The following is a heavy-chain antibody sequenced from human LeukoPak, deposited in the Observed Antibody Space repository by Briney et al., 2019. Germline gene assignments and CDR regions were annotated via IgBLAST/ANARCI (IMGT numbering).Heavy chain of an antibody. Sequence: GGSLRLSCAASGFTISSYGMHWVRQAPGKGLEWVAVISYDGSNKYYADSVKGRFTISRDNSKNTLYLQMNSLRAEDTAVYYCAKDSWGSSSWYSYAYYYYGMDVWGQGTTVTVSS. CDR1: GFTISSYG. D-gene: IGHD6-13*01. J-gene: IGHJ6*02. CDR3: AKDSWGSSSWYSYAYYYYGMDV. CDR2: ISYDGSNK. V-gene: IGHV3-30*18.